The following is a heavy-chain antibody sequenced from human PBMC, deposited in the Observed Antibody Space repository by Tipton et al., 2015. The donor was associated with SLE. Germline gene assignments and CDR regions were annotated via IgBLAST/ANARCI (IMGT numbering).Heavy chain of an antibody. D-gene: IGHD5-24*01. CDR1: GFTFSSYS. Sequence: SLRLSCAASGFTFSSYSLIWVRQAPGKGLEWVSSISSSSSSIYYADSVKGRFTISRDNAKNSLYLQMNSLRAEDTAVYYCARGGEDGYYFDYWGQGTLVTVSS. V-gene: IGHV3-21*03. CDR2: ISSSSSSI. J-gene: IGHJ4*02. CDR3: ARGGEDGYYFDY.